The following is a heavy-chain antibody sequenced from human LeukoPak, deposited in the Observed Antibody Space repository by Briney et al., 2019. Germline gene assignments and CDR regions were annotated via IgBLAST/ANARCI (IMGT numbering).Heavy chain of an antibody. CDR1: GFTFNNYA. Sequence: QPGGSLRLSCAASGFTFNNYAMNCVLQAPGKGLEWMSYIRGGGSNTRYSDSVKGRFIISRDNSKNILYLHMNSLRAEDTAIYYCAKCSASYSNDAFDVWGRGTMVTVSS. J-gene: IGHJ3*01. CDR3: AKCSASYSNDAFDV. D-gene: IGHD3-10*02. CDR2: IRGGGSNT. V-gene: IGHV3-23*01.